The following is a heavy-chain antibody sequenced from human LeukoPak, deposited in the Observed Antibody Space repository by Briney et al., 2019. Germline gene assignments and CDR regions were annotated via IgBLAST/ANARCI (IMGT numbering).Heavy chain of an antibody. CDR1: GFTFSSYS. V-gene: IGHV3-21*01. D-gene: IGHD4-23*01. CDR3: ARPDYGGNSDPFDY. Sequence: GGSLRLSCAASGFTFSSYSMNWVRQAPGKGLEWVSSISSSSSYKYYADSVKGRFTTSRDNAKNSLYLQMNSLRAEDTAVYYCARPDYGGNSDPFDYWGQGTLVTVSS. CDR2: ISSSSSYK. J-gene: IGHJ4*02.